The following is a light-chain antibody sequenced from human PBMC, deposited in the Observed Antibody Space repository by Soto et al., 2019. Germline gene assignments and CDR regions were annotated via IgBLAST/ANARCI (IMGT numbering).Light chain of an antibody. CDR2: GAS. Sequence: EIVLTQSPGTLSLSPGERATLSCRASQSVSSNSLAWYQQKPGQAPRLLIYGASSRATGIPDRFSGSGSGTDFTLTITRLEPEDFAVDSCQQYGSAPGTFGQGTKLEIK. CDR3: QQYGSAPGT. J-gene: IGKJ2*01. CDR1: QSVSSNS. V-gene: IGKV3-20*01.